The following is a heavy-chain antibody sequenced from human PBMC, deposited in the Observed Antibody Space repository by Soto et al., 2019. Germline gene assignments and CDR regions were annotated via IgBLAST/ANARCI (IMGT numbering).Heavy chain of an antibody. V-gene: IGHV1-18*01. D-gene: IGHD4-17*01. J-gene: IGHJ4*02. CDR1: GYAFTTYG. CDR2: ISAHNGNT. Sequence: QVHLVQSGAEVKKPGASVKVSCKGSGYAFTTYGITWVRQAPGQGLEWMGWISAHNGNTNYAQKLQGRVTVTRDTSXXXXXXXXXXXXXXXXXXXXXXXXXYGDYWGQGALVT. CDR3: XXXXYGDY.